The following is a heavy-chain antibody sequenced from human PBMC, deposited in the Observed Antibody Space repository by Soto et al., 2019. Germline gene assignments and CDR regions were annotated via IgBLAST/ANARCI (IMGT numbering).Heavy chain of an antibody. V-gene: IGHV1-69*13. CDR1: GGTFSSYS. CDR2: IIPIVGTA. J-gene: IGHJ6*02. Sequence: SVKVSCKASGGTFSSYSISWVRQAPGQGLEWMGGIIPIVGTANYAQKFQGRVSMTADESTSTASMELSSLRSEDTAGYYYVGYWKKTGTTLVVDRVNYYYYGMDVWGQGTTVTVSS. D-gene: IGHD1-1*01. CDR3: VGYWKKTGTTLVVDRVNYYYYGMDV.